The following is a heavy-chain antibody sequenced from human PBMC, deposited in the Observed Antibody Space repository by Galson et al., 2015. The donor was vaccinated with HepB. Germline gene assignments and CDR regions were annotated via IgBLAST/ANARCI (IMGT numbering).Heavy chain of an antibody. J-gene: IGHJ4*02. CDR2: IKSKSDDGTT. D-gene: IGHD2/OR15-2a*01. Sequence: SLRLSCAASGFTFTNAWMSWVRQAPGKGLEWVGRIKSKSDDGTTDYAAPVKGRFTISRDDSKNTLYLQMNSLKTEDTAVYYCTTDLRYYRDDYWGQGTLVTVSS. V-gene: IGHV3-15*01. CDR1: GFTFTNAW. CDR3: TTDLRYYRDDY.